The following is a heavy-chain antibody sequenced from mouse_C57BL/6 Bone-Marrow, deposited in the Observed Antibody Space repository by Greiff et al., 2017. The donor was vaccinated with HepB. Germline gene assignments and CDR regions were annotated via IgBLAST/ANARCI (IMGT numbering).Heavy chain of an antibody. Sequence: EVQLVESGGGLVQPKGSLKLSCAASGFTFNTYAMHWVRQAPGKGLEWVARIRSKSSNYATYYADSVKDRFTISRDDSQSMLYLQMNNLKTEDTAMYYGVREGFITTVVATWDFDYWGQGTTLTVSS. CDR1: GFTFNTYA. CDR2: IRSKSSNYAT. D-gene: IGHD1-1*01. J-gene: IGHJ2*01. V-gene: IGHV10-3*01. CDR3: VREGFITTVVATWDFDY.